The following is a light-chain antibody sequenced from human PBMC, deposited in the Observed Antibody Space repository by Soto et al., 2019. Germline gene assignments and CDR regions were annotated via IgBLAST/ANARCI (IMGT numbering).Light chain of an antibody. CDR3: QYQGS. CDR1: QSVSRRY. V-gene: IGKV3-20*01. Sequence: PGQRATLSCRASQSVSRRYLDWYQQKPGQAPILLIYDVSERASDIPDRFSGSGSGTDFTLTINRLVPEDVAVYYCQYQGSFGGGTKVEIE. CDR2: DVS. J-gene: IGKJ4*01.